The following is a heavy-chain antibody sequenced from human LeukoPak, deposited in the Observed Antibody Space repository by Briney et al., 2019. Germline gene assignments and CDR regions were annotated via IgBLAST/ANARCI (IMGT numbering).Heavy chain of an antibody. CDR1: GYTFTGYY. V-gene: IGHV1-2*02. CDR2: INPDSGGT. D-gene: IGHD3-22*01. J-gene: IGHJ4*02. CDR3: ASMDDSSGYRDY. Sequence: ASVKVSCKASGYTFTGYYIHWVRQAPGQGLEWMGWINPDSGGTNYAQQFQGRVTMTRDTSISIAYMELSGLRSDDAALYYCASMDDSSGYRDYWGQGTLVTVSS.